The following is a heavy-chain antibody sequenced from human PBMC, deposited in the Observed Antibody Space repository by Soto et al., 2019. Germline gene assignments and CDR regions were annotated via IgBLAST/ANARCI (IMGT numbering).Heavy chain of an antibody. Sequence: ASVKVSCKASGYTFTNNYVVWVRQAPGQGLEWMGVIDPSGGSRFYAQNFQGRVTMTSDTSTSTMYIELSNLRSEDTAVFYCAGVLGTYHDILTGLWGGHFDYWGQGTQVTVSS. D-gene: IGHD3-9*01. CDR1: GYTFTNNY. CDR2: IDPSGGSR. CDR3: AGVLGTYHDILTGLWGGHFDY. V-gene: IGHV1-46*03. J-gene: IGHJ4*02.